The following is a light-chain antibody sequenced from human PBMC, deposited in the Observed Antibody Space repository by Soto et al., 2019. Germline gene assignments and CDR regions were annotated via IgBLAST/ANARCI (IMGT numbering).Light chain of an antibody. CDR1: QSVSSS. J-gene: IGKJ2*01. V-gene: IGKV3-11*01. Sequence: EIVLTQSPATLSLSPGGRATLSCRASQSVSSSLAWYQQKPGQAPRLLIYDASNRATGIPARFSGSGSGTDFTLTISSLEPEDFAVYYCQQRNNWPPGYTFGQGTKLEIK. CDR2: DAS. CDR3: QQRNNWPPGYT.